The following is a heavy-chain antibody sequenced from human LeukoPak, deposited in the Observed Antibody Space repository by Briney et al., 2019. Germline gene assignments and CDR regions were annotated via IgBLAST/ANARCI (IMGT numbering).Heavy chain of an antibody. Sequence: SETLSLTCAVSGGSVSSNNWWNWVRPSPGKGLEWIGEIHHSGNTNYNPSLKSRVTISVDKSKNQFSLKLSSVTAADTAVYYCARPYHYYMDVWGKGTTVTVSS. CDR1: GGSVSSNNW. CDR3: ARPYHYYMDV. J-gene: IGHJ6*03. V-gene: IGHV4-4*02. CDR2: IHHSGNT.